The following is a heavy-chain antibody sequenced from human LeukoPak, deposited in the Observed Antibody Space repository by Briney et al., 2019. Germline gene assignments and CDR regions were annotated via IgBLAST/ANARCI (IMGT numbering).Heavy chain of an antibody. CDR3: VRGSGWFFGL. Sequence: GGSLTLSCAASQFTISYDWMHWVRQAPGKGLEWVASIKEDGRDIHYLDSVKGRFSIFRDNAKNSLYLEMNTLRAEDTAVYYCVRGSGWFFGLWGQGSLVTVSS. V-gene: IGHV3-7*01. CDR1: QFTISYDW. D-gene: IGHD6-19*01. CDR2: IKEDGRDI. J-gene: IGHJ4*02.